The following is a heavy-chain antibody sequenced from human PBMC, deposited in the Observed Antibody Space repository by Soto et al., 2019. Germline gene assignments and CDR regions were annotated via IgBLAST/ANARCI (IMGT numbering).Heavy chain of an antibody. CDR2: ISSNGGST. CDR3: VKDLIAAAGNREGYFDY. Sequence: EVQLVESGGGLVQPGGSLRLSCSASGFTFSSYAMHWVRQAPGKGLEYVSAISSNGGSTYYADSVKGRFTISRDNSKNTLYLQMSSLRAEDTAVYYCVKDLIAAAGNREGYFDYWGQGTLVTVSS. D-gene: IGHD6-13*01. J-gene: IGHJ4*02. V-gene: IGHV3-64D*08. CDR1: GFTFSSYA.